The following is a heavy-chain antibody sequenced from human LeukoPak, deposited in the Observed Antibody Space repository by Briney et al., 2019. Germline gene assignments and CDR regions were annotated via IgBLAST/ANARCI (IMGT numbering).Heavy chain of an antibody. J-gene: IGHJ4*02. CDR3: ARVGSTPAKFDH. Sequence: KPSETLSLTCAVCGESFGRYSWPWIRQSPGKGLECIGEINFSGYTKYNPSLKSRVTMSVDTSKNQFSLKLASVTAADTAIYFCARVGSTPAKFDHWGQGTLVTVSS. D-gene: IGHD2-2*01. CDR2: INFSGYT. V-gene: IGHV4-34*01. CDR1: GESFGRYS.